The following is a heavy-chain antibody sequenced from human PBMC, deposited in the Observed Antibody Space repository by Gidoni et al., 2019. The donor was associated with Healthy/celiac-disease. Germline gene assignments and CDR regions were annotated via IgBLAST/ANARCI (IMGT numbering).Heavy chain of an antibody. CDR2: ISYDGSNK. V-gene: IGHV3-30-3*01. Sequence: QVQLVESGGGVVQPGRSLRLSCAASGFTFSSYAMHWVRQAPGKGLEWVAVISYDGSNKYYADSVKGRFTISRDNSKNTLYLQMNSLRAEDTAVYYCAHTVTNYYYYGMDVWGQGTTVTVSS. J-gene: IGHJ6*02. CDR1: GFTFSSYA. D-gene: IGHD4-17*01. CDR3: AHTVTNYYYYGMDV.